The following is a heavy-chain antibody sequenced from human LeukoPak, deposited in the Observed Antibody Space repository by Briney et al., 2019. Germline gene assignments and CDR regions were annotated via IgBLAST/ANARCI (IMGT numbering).Heavy chain of an antibody. D-gene: IGHD2-2*01. Sequence: GGSLRLSCVASGFTFGKYWMSWVRHAPGKGLVWVSRINTDGSSTNYADSVKGRFTISRDNAKNTMYLQMNSLRAEDTAVYYCAARGYCSGTSCLLEYWGQGTLVTVSS. CDR3: AARGYCSGTSCLLEY. J-gene: IGHJ4*02. CDR2: INTDGSST. CDR1: GFTFGKYW. V-gene: IGHV3-74*01.